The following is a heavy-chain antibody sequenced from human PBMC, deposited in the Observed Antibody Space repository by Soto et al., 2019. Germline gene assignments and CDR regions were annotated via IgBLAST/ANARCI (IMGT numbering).Heavy chain of an antibody. CDR1: GGSISSGCYS. V-gene: IGHV4-30-2*01. CDR3: ARGGQYYYDGSGYLGNWFDP. Sequence: SETLSLTCAVSGGSISSGCYSWSWIRQPPGKGLEWIGYIYHGGSTYYNPSLKSRVTISVDRSKNQFSLTLSSVTAADTAVYYCARGGQYYYDGSGYLGNWFDPWGQGTLVTVSS. J-gene: IGHJ5*02. CDR2: IYHGGST. D-gene: IGHD3-22*01.